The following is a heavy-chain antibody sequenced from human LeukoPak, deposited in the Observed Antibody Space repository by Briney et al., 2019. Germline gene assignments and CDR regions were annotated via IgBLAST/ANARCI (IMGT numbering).Heavy chain of an antibody. Sequence: PGGSLRLSCSASGFTFRNYWMSWVRQAPGKGLEWVANINQDGSKIYYVDSVKGRFTISRDNVKNSLSLEMHSLTPEDTAVYYCARDPRWLTPDCTSTSCYENYFDPWGQGTLVTVSS. CDR1: GFTFRNYW. D-gene: IGHD2-2*01. J-gene: IGHJ5*02. CDR3: ARDPRWLTPDCTSTSCYENYFDP. CDR2: INQDGSKI. V-gene: IGHV3-7*03.